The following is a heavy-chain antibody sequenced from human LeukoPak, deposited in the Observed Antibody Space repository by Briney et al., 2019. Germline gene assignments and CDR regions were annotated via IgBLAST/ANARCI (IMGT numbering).Heavy chain of an antibody. CDR3: ARGNGGATIYYYYYMDV. J-gene: IGHJ6*03. CDR2: IKQDGSEK. D-gene: IGHD5-12*01. CDR1: EFIVSINY. Sequence: GSLRLSCAASEFIVSINYMTWVRQAPGKGLEWVANIKQDGSEKYYVDSVKGRFTISRDNAKNSLYLQMNSLRAEDTAVYYCARGNGGATIYYYYYMDVWGKGTTVTISS. V-gene: IGHV3-7*01.